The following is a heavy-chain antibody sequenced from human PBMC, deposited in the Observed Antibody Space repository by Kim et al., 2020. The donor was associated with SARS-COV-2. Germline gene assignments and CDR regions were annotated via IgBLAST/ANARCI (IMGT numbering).Heavy chain of an antibody. CDR3: ARVRFSSGYSYGYYFDY. J-gene: IGHJ4*02. CDR2: IYSGGST. V-gene: IGHV3-53*01. D-gene: IGHD5-18*01. Sequence: GGSLRLSCAASGFTVSSNYMSWVRQAPGKGLEWVSVIYSGGSTYYADSVKGRFTISRDNSKNTLYLQMNSLRAEDTAVYYCARVRFSSGYSYGYYFDYWGQGTLVTVSS. CDR1: GFTVSSNY.